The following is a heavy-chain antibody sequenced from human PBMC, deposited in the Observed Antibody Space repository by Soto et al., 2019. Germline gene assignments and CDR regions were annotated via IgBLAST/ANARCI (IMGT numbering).Heavy chain of an antibody. CDR3: AGDGGWNRGYYGMDV. CDR2: ISAYNGNT. V-gene: IGHV1-18*01. J-gene: IGHJ6*02. CDR1: GYTFTSYV. D-gene: IGHD1-1*01. Sequence: QVQLVQSGAEVKKPGASVKVSCKASGYTFTSYVITWVRQAPGQGLEWMGWISAYNGNTNYAQKLQGRVTMTTDTSTSKAYMELRSLRSDDTAVYDCAGDGGWNRGYYGMDVWGQGTTVTVSS.